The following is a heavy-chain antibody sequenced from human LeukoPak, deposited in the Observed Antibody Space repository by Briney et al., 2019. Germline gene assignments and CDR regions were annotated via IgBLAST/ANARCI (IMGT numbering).Heavy chain of an antibody. CDR3: ARDRTHCSGDCYLYGMDV. CDR2: IYYSGST. J-gene: IGHJ6*02. V-gene: IGHV4-59*01. Sequence: SETLSLTCTVSGGSISSYYWSWIRQPPGKGLEWIGYIYYSGSTNYSPSLKSRVTISVDTSKNQFSLKLSSVTAADTAVYYCARDRTHCSGDCYLYGMDVWGQGTTVTVSS. CDR1: GGSISSYY. D-gene: IGHD2-21*02.